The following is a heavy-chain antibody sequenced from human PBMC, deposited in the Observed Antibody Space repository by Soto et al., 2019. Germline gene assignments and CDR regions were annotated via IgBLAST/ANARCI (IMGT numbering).Heavy chain of an antibody. CDR3: ARDSTITAMTIDY. D-gene: IGHD5-18*01. V-gene: IGHV4-31*03. CDR1: GGSISSGGYY. CDR2: IYYSGST. J-gene: IGHJ4*02. Sequence: QVHLQESGPGLVKPSQTLSLTCTVSGGSISSGGYYWSWIRQHPGKGLEWIGYIYYSGSTYYNTSLMSRVTISVDTSKNQFSLKLSSVTAADTAVYYCARDSTITAMTIDYWGQGTLVTVSS.